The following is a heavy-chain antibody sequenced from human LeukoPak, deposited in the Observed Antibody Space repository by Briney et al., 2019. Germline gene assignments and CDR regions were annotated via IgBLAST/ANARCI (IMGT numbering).Heavy chain of an antibody. CDR1: GYTFTTYG. D-gene: IGHD3-10*01. CDR3: ARDKGLPWFGEEYYYYGMDV. CDR2: ISGYNGNT. V-gene: IGHV1-18*01. J-gene: IGHJ6*02. Sequence: ASVKVSCKTSGYTFTTYGISWVRQAPGQGLEWMGWISGYNGNTNYAQQFQGRVTMTTDTSTSTAYMELRSLRSDDTAVYYCARDKGLPWFGEEYYYYGMDVWGQGTTVTVSS.